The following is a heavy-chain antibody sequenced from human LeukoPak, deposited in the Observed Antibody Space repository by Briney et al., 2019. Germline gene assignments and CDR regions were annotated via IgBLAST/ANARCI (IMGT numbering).Heavy chain of an antibody. J-gene: IGHJ4*02. CDR1: GFIFSDYY. Sequence: GGSLRLSCAASGFIFSDYYMSWIRQAPGKGLEWVSYISSSGSTIYYADSVKGRFTISRDNSKNTLYLQMNSLRAEDTAVYYCALMSSSWYRYFDYWGQGTLVTVSS. CDR3: ALMSSSWYRYFDY. CDR2: ISSSGSTI. D-gene: IGHD6-13*01. V-gene: IGHV3-11*04.